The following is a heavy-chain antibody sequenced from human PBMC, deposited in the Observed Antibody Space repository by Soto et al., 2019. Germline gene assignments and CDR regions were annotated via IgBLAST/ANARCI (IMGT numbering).Heavy chain of an antibody. D-gene: IGHD3-10*01. CDR2: IHYSGNS. CDR1: GGSVSSISYY. J-gene: IGHJ4*02. CDR3: ALTYGSGTSHFDS. V-gene: IGHV4-61*01. Sequence: QVQLQESGPGLVKPSETLSLTCTVSGGSVSSISYYWNWIRQPPGKGLEWIGHIHYSGNSNYNPSLKSRVTISVDTSGNQFSLKLSSVTAADTATYYCALTYGSGTSHFDSWGQGTLVTVSS.